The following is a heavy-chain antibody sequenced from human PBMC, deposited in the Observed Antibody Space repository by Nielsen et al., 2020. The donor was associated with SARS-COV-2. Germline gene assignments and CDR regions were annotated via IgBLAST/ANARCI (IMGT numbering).Heavy chain of an antibody. V-gene: IGHV3-30*02. CDR1: GFTFSSYG. CDR3: AKEGEDDF. Sequence: GESLKISCAASGFTFSSYGMHWDRQAPGKGLEWVAFIRSDESNKYYAESVKGRFTISRDNSKNTVYLQMNSLRAEDTAVYYCAKEGEDDFWGRGTLVTVSS. J-gene: IGHJ2*01. D-gene: IGHD3-10*01. CDR2: IRSDESNK.